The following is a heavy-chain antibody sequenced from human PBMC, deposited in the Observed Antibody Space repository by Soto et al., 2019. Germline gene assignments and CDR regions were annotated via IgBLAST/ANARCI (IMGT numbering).Heavy chain of an antibody. D-gene: IGHD3-10*01. CDR3: ARGVLWFGEDYSYGMDV. CDR1: GYTFTSYD. V-gene: IGHV1-8*01. Sequence: QVQLVQSGAEVKKPGASVKVSCKASGYTFTSYDINWVRQATGQGLEWMGWMNPNSGNTGYAQKFQGRVTMTRNTSISTAYMALSSLRSEDTAVYYCARGVLWFGEDYSYGMDVWGQGTTVTVSS. J-gene: IGHJ6*02. CDR2: MNPNSGNT.